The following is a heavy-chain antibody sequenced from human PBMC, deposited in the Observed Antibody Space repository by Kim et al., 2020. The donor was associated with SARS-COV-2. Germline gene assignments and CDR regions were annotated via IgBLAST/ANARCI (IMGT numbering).Heavy chain of an antibody. J-gene: IGHJ4*02. CDR2: IYYSGST. Sequence: SETLSLTCTVSGGSISSSSYYWGWIRQPPGKGLEWIGSIYYSGSTYYNPSLKRRVTISVDTSKNQFSLKLSPVTAADTAVYSCARHHRYCRGGSCYSVGPPFDYWGQGTLVTVSS. D-gene: IGHD2-15*01. CDR1: GGSISSSSYY. V-gene: IGHV4-39*01. CDR3: ARHHRYCRGGSCYSVGPPFDY.